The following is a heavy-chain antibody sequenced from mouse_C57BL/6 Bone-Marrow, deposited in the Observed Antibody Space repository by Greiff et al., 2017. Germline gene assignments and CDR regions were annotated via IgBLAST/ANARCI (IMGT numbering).Heavy chain of an antibody. V-gene: IGHV1-69*01. CDR1: GYTFTSYW. D-gene: IGHD1-1*01. CDR3: ATSYYYGYFDY. Sequence: QVQLQQPGAELVMPGASVKLSCKASGYTFTSYWMHWVKQRPGQGLEWIGEIDPSDSSTNYNQKFKGKSTLTVDKSSSTAYMQLSSLTSEDSAVYYCATSYYYGYFDYWGQGTTLTVSS. CDR2: IDPSDSST. J-gene: IGHJ2*01.